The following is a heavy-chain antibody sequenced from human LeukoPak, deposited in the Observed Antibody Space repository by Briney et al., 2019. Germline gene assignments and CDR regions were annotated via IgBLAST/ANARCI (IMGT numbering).Heavy chain of an antibody. D-gene: IGHD2-15*01. CDR1: GYVFISYG. Sequence: ASVKVSCKTSGYVFISYGISWVRQAHGQGLEWMGWISAHNGNTNYALKFQGRVTMTTDTSTSTGYMELRSLRYDDTAVYYCARGYCSGGSCPRGGGMDVWGQGTTVTVSS. CDR3: ARGYCSGGSCPRGGGMDV. V-gene: IGHV1-18*01. CDR2: ISAHNGNT. J-gene: IGHJ6*02.